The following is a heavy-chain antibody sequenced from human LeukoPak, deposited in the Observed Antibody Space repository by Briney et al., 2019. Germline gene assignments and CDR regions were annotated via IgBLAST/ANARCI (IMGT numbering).Heavy chain of an antibody. J-gene: IGHJ4*02. CDR2: IRQDGSEK. Sequence: GSLRLSCAASGFTFSSYWMSWVRQAPGKGLEWVANIRQDGSEKYYVDSVKGRFTISRDNAKNSLYLQMNSLRAEDTAVYYCARDFLDGYPDYWGQGTLVTVSS. CDR1: GFTFSSYW. D-gene: IGHD5-24*01. V-gene: IGHV3-7*01. CDR3: ARDFLDGYPDY.